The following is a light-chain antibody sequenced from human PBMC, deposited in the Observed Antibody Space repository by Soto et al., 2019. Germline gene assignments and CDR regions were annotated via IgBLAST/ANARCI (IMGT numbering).Light chain of an antibody. J-gene: IGKJ1*01. V-gene: IGKV3-15*01. CDR1: QTMNIN. CDR3: QQYHNWLPWT. Sequence: EIGITQAPATLSVSTGERATLSCRASQTMNINLAWFQQKPGQAPRLLIYGAYTRATGIPARFSGSGSGTEFTLTISSLQSEDFAVYYCQQYHNWLPWTFGQGTRVDIK. CDR2: GAY.